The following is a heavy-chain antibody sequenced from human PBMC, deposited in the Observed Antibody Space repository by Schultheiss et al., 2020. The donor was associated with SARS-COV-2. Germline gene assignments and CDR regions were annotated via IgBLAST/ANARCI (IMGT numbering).Heavy chain of an antibody. CDR2: IYHSGST. CDR1: GGSISSGGYY. V-gene: IGHV4-39*07. Sequence: SETLSLTCTVSGGSISSGGYYWSWIRQPPGKGLEWIGEIYHSGSTNYNPPLKSRVTMSLDTSKNQFSLTLRSVTAADTAMYYCTRVWYSSSPFDPWGQGTLVTVSS. CDR3: TRVWYSSSPFDP. D-gene: IGHD6-13*01. J-gene: IGHJ5*02.